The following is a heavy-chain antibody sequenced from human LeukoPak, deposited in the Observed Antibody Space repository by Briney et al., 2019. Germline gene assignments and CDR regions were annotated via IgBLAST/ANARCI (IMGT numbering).Heavy chain of an antibody. V-gene: IGHV3-21*01. J-gene: IGHJ4*02. CDR1: GFTFSSYS. D-gene: IGHD6-13*01. CDR2: ITSSSNYI. CDR3: ARSSWEYYFDY. Sequence: EGSLRLSCAASGFTFSSYSMNWVRQAPGRGLEWVSSITSSSNYIYYADSLKGRFTISRDNAKNSLYLQMNSLRAEDTAVYYCARSSWEYYFDYWGQGTLVTVSS.